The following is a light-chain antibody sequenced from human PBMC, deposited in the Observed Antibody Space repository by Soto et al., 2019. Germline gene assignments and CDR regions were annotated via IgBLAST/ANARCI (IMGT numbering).Light chain of an antibody. V-gene: IGKV3-20*01. CDR2: GAS. CDR3: QQYGSSPA. Sequence: EIVLTQSPGTLSLSPGERATLSCRASQSVTSSYLAWYQQKPGQAPRLLTYGASSRATGIPDRFSGSGSGTEFTPTISRLEPEDFAVYYCQQYGSSPAFGGGTKVEIK. J-gene: IGKJ4*01. CDR1: QSVTSSY.